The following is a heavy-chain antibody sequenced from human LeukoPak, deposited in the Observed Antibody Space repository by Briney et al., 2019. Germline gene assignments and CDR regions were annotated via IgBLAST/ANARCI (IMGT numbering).Heavy chain of an antibody. CDR1: GFTFSNYA. CDR2: ISDSGDIT. CDR3: AKDFLDPILAIYY. Sequence: GGSLRLSCAASGFTFSNYAMSWVRQAPGKGLEWGSGISDSGDITYYADSVKGRFTISRDNSKNTLYLQINSLRAEDTAVYYCAKDFLDPILAIYYWGQGALVTVSS. J-gene: IGHJ4*02. V-gene: IGHV3-23*01. D-gene: IGHD2-8*02.